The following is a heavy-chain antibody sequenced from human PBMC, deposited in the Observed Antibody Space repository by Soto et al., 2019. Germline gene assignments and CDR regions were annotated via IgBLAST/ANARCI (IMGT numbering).Heavy chain of an antibody. J-gene: IGHJ6*03. V-gene: IGHV1-18*01. D-gene: IGHD2-2*01. Sequence: ASVKVSCKASGYTFTSYGIIWVRQAPGQGLEWMGWISAYNGNTNYAQKLQGRVTMTTDTSTSTAYMELRSLRSDDTAVYYCARAYCSSTSCWDYMDVWGKGTTVTVSS. CDR2: ISAYNGNT. CDR3: ARAYCSSTSCWDYMDV. CDR1: GYTFTSYG.